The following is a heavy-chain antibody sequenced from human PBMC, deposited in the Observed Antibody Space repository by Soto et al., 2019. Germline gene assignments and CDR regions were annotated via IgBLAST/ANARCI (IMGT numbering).Heavy chain of an antibody. CDR1: GFTFSSYG. CDR3: ALGPYYYGSGSYYSGLDYYYYMDV. V-gene: IGHV3-33*01. J-gene: IGHJ6*03. CDR2: IWYDGSNK. Sequence: SLRLSCAASGFTFSSYGMHWVRQAPGKGLEWVAVIWYDGSNKYYADSVKGRFTISRDNSKNTLYLQMNSLRAEDTAAYYCALGPYYYGSGSYYSGLDYYYYMDVWGKGTTVTVSS. D-gene: IGHD3-10*01.